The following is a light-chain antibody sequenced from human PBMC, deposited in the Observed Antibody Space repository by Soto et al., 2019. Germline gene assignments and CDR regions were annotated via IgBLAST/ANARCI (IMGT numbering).Light chain of an antibody. CDR2: KAS. CDR3: QQYHGWPLT. J-gene: IGKJ2*01. Sequence: DLQMTQSPSTLSASVGDRVTFTCRASQSIRSWLAWYQQKPGKAPKLLIYKASSLETGDPSRFTGSGSGTEFTLTISSLQPDDFATYYCQQYHGWPLTFGQGTTLEIK. CDR1: QSIRSW. V-gene: IGKV1-5*03.